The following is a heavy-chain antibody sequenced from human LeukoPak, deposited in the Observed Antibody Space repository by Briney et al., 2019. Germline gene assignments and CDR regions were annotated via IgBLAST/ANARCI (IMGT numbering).Heavy chain of an antibody. J-gene: IGHJ4*02. CDR3: ARDGSGWYSDY. Sequence: PGGSLRISCSASGFTFSSYAMSWVRQAPGKGLEWVTVISDSGGSTYYADSVKGRFTISRDNSKNTLYLRMNSLRAEDTAVYYCARDGSGWYSDYWGQGTLVTVSS. V-gene: IGHV3-23*01. CDR2: ISDSGGST. CDR1: GFTFSSYA. D-gene: IGHD6-19*01.